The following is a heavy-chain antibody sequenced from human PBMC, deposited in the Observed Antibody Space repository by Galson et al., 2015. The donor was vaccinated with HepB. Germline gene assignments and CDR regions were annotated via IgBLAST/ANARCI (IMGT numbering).Heavy chain of an antibody. CDR1: GGTFSSYA. CDR2: IIPIFGTA. J-gene: IGHJ3*02. CDR3: ARGLPPRGYCSGGSCYFRAFDI. Sequence: SVKVSCKASGGTFSSYAISWVRQAPGQGLEWMGGIIPIFGTANYAQKFQGRVTITADESTSTAYMELSSLRSEDTAVYYCARGLPPRGYCSGGSCYFRAFDIWGQGTMVTVSS. D-gene: IGHD2-15*01. V-gene: IGHV1-69*13.